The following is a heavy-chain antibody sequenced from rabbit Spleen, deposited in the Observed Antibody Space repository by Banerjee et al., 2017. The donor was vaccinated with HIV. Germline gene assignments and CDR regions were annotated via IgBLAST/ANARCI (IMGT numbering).Heavy chain of an antibody. D-gene: IGHD1-1*01. J-gene: IGHJ6*01. Sequence: QSLEESGGDLVKPGASLTLTCKASGLDFSSYYYICWVRQAPGKGLEWIACIDTGSGSTYYASWAKGRFTISKTSSTTVTLQATSLTVADTATYFCARDSSSSFSSYGMDLWGQGTLVTVS. CDR1: GLDFSSYYY. CDR3: ARDSSSSFSSYGMDL. V-gene: IGHV1S40*01. CDR2: IDTGSGST.